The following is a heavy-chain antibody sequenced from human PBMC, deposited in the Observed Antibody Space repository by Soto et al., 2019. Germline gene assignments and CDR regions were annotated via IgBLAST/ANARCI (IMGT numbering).Heavy chain of an antibody. CDR3: ARDYDFWSGYFSYYYGMDV. V-gene: IGHV3-30-3*01. J-gene: IGHJ6*02. CDR2: ISYDGSNK. Sequence: GGSLRLSCAASGFTFSSYAMHWVRQAPGKGLEWVAVISYDGSNKYYADSVKGRFTISRDNSKNTLYLQMNSLRAEDTAVYYCARDYDFWSGYFSYYYGMDVWGQGTTVTVSS. CDR1: GFTFSSYA. D-gene: IGHD3-3*01.